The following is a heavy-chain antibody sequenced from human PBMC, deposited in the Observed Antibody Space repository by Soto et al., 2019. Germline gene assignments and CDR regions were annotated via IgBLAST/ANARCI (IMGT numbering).Heavy chain of an antibody. D-gene: IGHD5-18*01. CDR3: ARDHATAMACFAY. CDR1: GFTFSSYI. J-gene: IGHJ4*02. CDR2: ISSSSSYI. Sequence: GGSLRLSCAASGFTFSSYIMNWVRQAPGKGLEWFSSISSSSSYIYYADSVKGRFTISRDNAKNSLYLQMNSLRAEDTAVYYCARDHATAMACFAYWAKGTLVTVSS. V-gene: IGHV3-21*01.